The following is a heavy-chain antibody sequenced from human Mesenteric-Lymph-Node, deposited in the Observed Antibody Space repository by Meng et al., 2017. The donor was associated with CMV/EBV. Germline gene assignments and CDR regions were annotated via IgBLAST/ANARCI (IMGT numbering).Heavy chain of an antibody. CDR3: ARTRYYCSSTSCYRGDYYYGMDV. CDR1: GGTFSSYA. D-gene: IGHD2-2*02. CDR2: IIPILGIA. V-gene: IGHV1-69*10. J-gene: IGHJ6*02. Sequence: SVKVSCKASGGTFSSYAISWVRQAPGQGLEWMGGIIPILGIANYAQKFQGRVTITADKSTSTAYMELSSLRSEDTAVYYCARTRYYCSSTSCYRGDYYYGMDVWGQGTTVTVSS.